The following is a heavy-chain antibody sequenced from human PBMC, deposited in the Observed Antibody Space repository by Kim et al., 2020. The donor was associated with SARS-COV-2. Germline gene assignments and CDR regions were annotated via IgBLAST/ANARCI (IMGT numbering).Heavy chain of an antibody. CDR2: IYYSGST. V-gene: IGHV4-59*01. Sequence: SETLSLTCTVSGGSISSYYWSWIRQPPGKGLEWIGYIYYSGSTNYNRSLKGRVTISVDTSKNQFSLKLSSVTAADTAVYYCARAYYDILTGYYQYYFDY. CDR1: GGSISSYY. D-gene: IGHD3-9*01. CDR3: ARAYYDILTGYYQYYFDY. J-gene: IGHJ4*01.